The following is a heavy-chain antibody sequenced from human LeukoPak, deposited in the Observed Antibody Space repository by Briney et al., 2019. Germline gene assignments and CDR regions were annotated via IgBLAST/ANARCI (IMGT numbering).Heavy chain of an antibody. D-gene: IGHD3-22*01. V-gene: IGHV4-59*01. J-gene: IGHJ3*02. CDR1: GGSISSYY. CDR2: IYYSGST. Sequence: PSETLSLTCTVSGGSISSYYWSWIRQPPGKGLEWVGSIYYSGSTNYNPSLKSRVTISVDTSKNQFSLKLSSVTAADTAVYYCARINYYDSSGYYTEPAFDIWGQGTMVTVSS. CDR3: ARINYYDSSGYYTEPAFDI.